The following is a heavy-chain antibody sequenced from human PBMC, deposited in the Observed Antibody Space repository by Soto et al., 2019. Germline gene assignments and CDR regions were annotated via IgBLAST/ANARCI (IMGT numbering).Heavy chain of an antibody. CDR2: INHSGST. Sequence: PSETQSLTCAVYGGTFIGYYWSWIRQPPGKGLEWIGEINHSGSTNYNPSLKSRVTISVDTSKNQFSLKLSSVTAADTAVYYCARGRLMGYYYYYYMDVWGKGTTVTVSS. J-gene: IGHJ6*03. CDR1: GGTFIGYY. CDR3: ARGRLMGYYYYYYMDV. D-gene: IGHD3-10*01. V-gene: IGHV4-34*01.